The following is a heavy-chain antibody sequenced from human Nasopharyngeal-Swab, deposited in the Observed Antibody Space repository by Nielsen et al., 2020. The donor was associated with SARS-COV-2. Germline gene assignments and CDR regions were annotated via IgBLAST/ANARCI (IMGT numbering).Heavy chain of an antibody. V-gene: IGHV3-23*01. CDR1: GFTFSSYA. D-gene: IGHD3-22*01. J-gene: IGHJ4*02. CDR2: ISGSGGST. Sequence: GESLKISCAASGFTFSSYAMSWVRQAPGKGLEWVSTISGSGGSTYYADSVKGRFTISRDNSKNTLYLQMNSLRAEDTAVYYRAKVSSYFDSSALDYWGQGTLVTVSS. CDR3: AKVSSYFDSSALDY.